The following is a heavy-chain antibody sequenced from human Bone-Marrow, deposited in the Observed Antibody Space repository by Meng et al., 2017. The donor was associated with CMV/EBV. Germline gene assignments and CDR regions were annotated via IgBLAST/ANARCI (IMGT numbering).Heavy chain of an antibody. CDR1: GFTFSSYG. CDR3: AKDPAAAGLMDV. V-gene: IGHV3-30*02. J-gene: IGHJ6*02. Sequence: GESLKISCAASGFTFSSYGMHWVRQAPGKGLEWVAFIRYDGSNKYYADSEKGRFTISRDNSKNTLYLQMNSLRAEDTAVYYCAKDPAAAGLMDVWGQGTTVTVSS. D-gene: IGHD6-13*01. CDR2: IRYDGSNK.